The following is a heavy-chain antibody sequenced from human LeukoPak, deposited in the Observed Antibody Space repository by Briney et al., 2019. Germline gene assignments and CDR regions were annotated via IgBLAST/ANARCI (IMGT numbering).Heavy chain of an antibody. D-gene: IGHD2-2*01. CDR1: DGSMSSYY. J-gene: IGHJ4*02. V-gene: IGHV4-59*12. CDR3: AREWCSSTSCPGWFDY. CDR2: IYHSGST. Sequence: PSETLSLTCTVSDGSMSSYYWSWIRQPPGKGLEWIGYIYHSGSTYYNPSLKSRVTISVDRSKNQFSLKLSSVTAADTAVYYCAREWCSSTSCPGWFDYWGQGTLVTVSS.